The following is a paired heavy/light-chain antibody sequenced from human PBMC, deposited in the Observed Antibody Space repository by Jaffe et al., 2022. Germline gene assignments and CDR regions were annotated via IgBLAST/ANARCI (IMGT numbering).Heavy chain of an antibody. V-gene: IGHV3-43*01. CDR1: GFTFNVYT. CDR3: AKEHSTGWPNLAS. Sequence: EVQLVESGGLVVQPGGSLRLSCAASGFTFNVYTMHWVRQPPGKGLEWVSLIRRDSSKEYYADSVRGRFSISRDNRKDSLYLQMSGLRSEDTAIYYCAKEHSTGWPNLASWGPGTLVIVSS. CDR2: IRRDSSKE. J-gene: IGHJ4*02. D-gene: IGHD6-19*01.
Light chain of an antibody. V-gene: IGLV3-19*01. CDR2: SSN. Sequence: SSELTQDPAVSVALGQTVRITCQGDCLRNYHASWYQQKPGQAPLLVIYSSNNRPSGIPDRFSGSRSGNTASLTITAAQADDEADYYCNSRDTSGTQLVFGGGTRLTVL. J-gene: IGLJ3*02. CDR1: CLRNYH. CDR3: NSRDTSGTQLV.